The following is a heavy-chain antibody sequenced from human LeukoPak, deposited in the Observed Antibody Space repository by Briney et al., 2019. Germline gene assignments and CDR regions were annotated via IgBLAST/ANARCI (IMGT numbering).Heavy chain of an antibody. J-gene: IGHJ4*02. CDR3: AKGSRITMIVVVITDLYYFDY. Sequence: GGSLRLSCAASGFTFSSYAMSWVRQAPGKGLEWVSAISGSGGSTYYADSVKGRFTISRDNSKNTLYLQMNSLRAEDTAVYYCAKGSRITMIVVVITDLYYFDYWGRGTLVTVSS. CDR2: ISGSGGST. CDR1: GFTFSSYA. V-gene: IGHV3-23*01. D-gene: IGHD3-22*01.